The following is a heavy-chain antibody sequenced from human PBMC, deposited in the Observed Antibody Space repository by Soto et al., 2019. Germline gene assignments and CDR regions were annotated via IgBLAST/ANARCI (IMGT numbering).Heavy chain of an antibody. D-gene: IGHD3-22*01. Sequence: SETLSLTCTASGGSISSYYWSWIRQPPGKGLEWIGYIYYSGSTNYNPSLKSRVTISVDTSKNQFSLKLSSVTAADTAVYYCARTTYYYDSSGYYYVSYFDYWGQGTLVTVSS. CDR2: IYYSGST. J-gene: IGHJ4*02. CDR1: GGSISSYY. CDR3: ARTTYYYDSSGYYYVSYFDY. V-gene: IGHV4-59*01.